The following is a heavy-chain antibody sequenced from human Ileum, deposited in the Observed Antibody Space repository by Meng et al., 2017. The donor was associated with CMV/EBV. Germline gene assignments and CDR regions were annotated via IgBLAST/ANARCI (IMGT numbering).Heavy chain of an antibody. CDR3: TRGYSGSSG. V-gene: IGHV3-66*02. J-gene: IGHJ4*02. CDR1: AFTFRSFT. CDR2: IFTDGVT. D-gene: IGHD4-11*01. Sequence: GGSLRLSCAASAFTFRSFTMNWVRQAPGKGLEWVSLIFTDGVTYYADSVKGRFTIFRDNSKNTLNLQMNGLGPEDTAVYYCTRGYSGSSGWGQGTLVTVSS.